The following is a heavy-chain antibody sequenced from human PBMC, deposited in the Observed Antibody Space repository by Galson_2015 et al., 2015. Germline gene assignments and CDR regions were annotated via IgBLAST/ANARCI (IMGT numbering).Heavy chain of an antibody. Sequence: SLRLSCAASGLTFNNYPMSWVRQAPGKGLEWVSAISASGTGTHYADSVRGRFTISRDNSKNTLYLQMNSLRVEDTAVYYCAKRPEAADGNWFFDLWGRGALVTVSS. J-gene: IGHJ2*01. CDR1: GLTFNNYP. CDR2: ISASGTGT. CDR3: AKRPEAADGNWFFDL. V-gene: IGHV3-23*01. D-gene: IGHD6-13*01.